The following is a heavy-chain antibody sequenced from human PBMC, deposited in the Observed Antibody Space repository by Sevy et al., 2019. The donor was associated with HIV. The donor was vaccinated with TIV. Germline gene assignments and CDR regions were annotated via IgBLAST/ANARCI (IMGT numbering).Heavy chain of an antibody. CDR1: GGSFSGYY. J-gene: IGHJ4*02. CDR2: INHSGST. V-gene: IGHV4-34*01. D-gene: IGHD3-22*01. Sequence: SETLSLTCAVYGGSFSGYYWSWIRQPPGKGLEWIGEINHSGSTNYNPSLKSRVTISVDTSKNQFSLKLSSVTAADTAVYYCARAPPDDYDSSAPAGLSYWGQGTLVTVSS. CDR3: ARAPPDDYDSSAPAGLSY.